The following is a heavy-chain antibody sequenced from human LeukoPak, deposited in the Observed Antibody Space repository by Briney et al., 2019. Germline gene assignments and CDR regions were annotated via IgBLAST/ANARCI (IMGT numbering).Heavy chain of an antibody. CDR2: IYYSGST. CDR3: ARDGSTRSNWFDP. V-gene: IGHV4-61*01. CDR1: GGSISSGSYY. J-gene: IGHJ5*02. Sequence: SETLSLTCTVSGGSISSGSYYWSWIRQPPGKGLEWIGYIYYSGSTNYNPSLKSRVTISVDTSKNQFSLKLSSVTAADTAVYYCARDGSTRSNWFDPWGQGTLVTVSS. D-gene: IGHD5/OR15-5a*01.